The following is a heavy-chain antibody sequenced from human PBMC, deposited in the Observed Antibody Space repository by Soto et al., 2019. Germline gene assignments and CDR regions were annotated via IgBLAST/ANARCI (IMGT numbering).Heavy chain of an antibody. CDR3: ARDAPGAAPY. J-gene: IGHJ4*02. D-gene: IGHD6-13*01. V-gene: IGHV4-31*03. CDR2: INYRGTT. CDR1: GGSIINGDSY. Sequence: PSETLSLTCTVSGGSIINGDSYLNWIRQHPEKGLEWMGYINYRGTTNYNPALKSRILISIDTSKNQFSLRLTSVTAADTAVYYCARDAPGAAPYWGQGTLVTVSS.